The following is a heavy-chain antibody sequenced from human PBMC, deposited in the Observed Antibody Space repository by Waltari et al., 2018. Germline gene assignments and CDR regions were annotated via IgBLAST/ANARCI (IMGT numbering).Heavy chain of an antibody. CDR2: INHSGST. J-gene: IGHJ4*02. D-gene: IGHD1-26*01. Sequence: QVQLQQWGAGLLKPSETLSLTCAVYGGSFSGYYWSWIRQPPGKGLEWIGEINHSGSTNYNPSLKSRVTISVDTSKNQFSLKLSSVTAADTAVYYCARGDGVVGATTFDYWGQGTLVTVSS. CDR3: ARGDGVVGATTFDY. CDR1: GGSFSGYY. V-gene: IGHV4-34*01.